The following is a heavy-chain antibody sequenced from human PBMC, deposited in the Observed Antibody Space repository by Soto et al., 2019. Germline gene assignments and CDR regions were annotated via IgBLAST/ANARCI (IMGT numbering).Heavy chain of an antibody. CDR2: ISGSGGAT. Sequence: GGSLRLSXAASGFFFTTYAMNWVRQAPGKGLEWVAGISGSGGATSYADSVKGRFTISRDNSKNTLYLNMNSLRADDTAVYFCAKDAVMVSSSYNYFDYWGQGTLVTVSS. CDR1: GFFFTTYA. D-gene: IGHD6-13*01. V-gene: IGHV3-23*01. CDR3: AKDAVMVSSSYNYFDY. J-gene: IGHJ4*02.